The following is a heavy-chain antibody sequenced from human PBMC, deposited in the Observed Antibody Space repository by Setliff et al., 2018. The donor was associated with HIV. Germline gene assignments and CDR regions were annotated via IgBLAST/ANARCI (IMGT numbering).Heavy chain of an antibody. Sequence: PSETLSLTCSVSGRSIDDSYWSWIRQSPGKGLEWIGFIKTSGRTNYKPSLKSRVTISVDTSKNQFSLKLSSVTAADTAVYYCARLDCSSISGFVDYWGQGTLVTVSS. CDR3: ARLDCSSISGFVDY. CDR1: GRSIDDSY. D-gene: IGHD2-2*01. V-gene: IGHV4-4*09. J-gene: IGHJ4*02. CDR2: IKTSGRT.